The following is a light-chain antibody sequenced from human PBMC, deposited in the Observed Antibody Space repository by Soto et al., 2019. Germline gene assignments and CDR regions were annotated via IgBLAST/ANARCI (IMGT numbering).Light chain of an antibody. V-gene: IGLV2-8*01. CDR1: SSDVGGYNY. Sequence: QSVLTQPPSASGSPGQSVTISCTGTSSDVGGYNYVSWYQQHPGKAPKLMIYEVSKRPSGVPDRFSGSKSCNTASLTVSGLQDEDEADYYCSSYAGSNNGVFGGGTKLTVL. CDR3: SSYAGSNNGV. CDR2: EVS. J-gene: IGLJ2*01.